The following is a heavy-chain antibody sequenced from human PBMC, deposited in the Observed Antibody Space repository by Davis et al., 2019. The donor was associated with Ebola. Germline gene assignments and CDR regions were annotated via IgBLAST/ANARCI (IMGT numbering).Heavy chain of an antibody. CDR2: IYHSGTT. J-gene: IGHJ6*02. D-gene: IGHD3-10*01. CDR3: ARGQTYGSMVYGLDV. CDR1: GGSIRSSRDY. V-gene: IGHV4-39*01. Sequence: MPSETLSLTCSVSGGSIRSSRDYWGWIRQPPGKGLEWIANIYHSGTTYYNAPLKSRITISVDTSKNQFSLRLTSVTAADTGVYYCARGQTYGSMVYGLDVWGRGTTVTVSS.